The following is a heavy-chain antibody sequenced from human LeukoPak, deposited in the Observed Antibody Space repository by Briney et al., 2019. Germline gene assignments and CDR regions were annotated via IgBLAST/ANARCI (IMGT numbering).Heavy chain of an antibody. CDR2: IKQDASEK. CDR1: GFTFSSYW. V-gene: IGHV3-7*01. D-gene: IGHD3-22*01. CDR3: AKLALTDSSGFYSVDY. Sequence: GGSLRLSCAASGFTFSSYWMSWVRQAPGKGLEWVANIKQDASEKYYVDSVKGRFTISRDNTKNSVFLQMNSLRAEDTAVYYCAKLALTDSSGFYSVDYWGQGTLVTVSS. J-gene: IGHJ4*02.